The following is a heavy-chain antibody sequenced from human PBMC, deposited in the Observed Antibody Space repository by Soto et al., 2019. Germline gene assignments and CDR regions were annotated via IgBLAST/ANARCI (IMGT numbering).Heavy chain of an antibody. CDR2: ISYDESNK. V-gene: IGHV3-30-3*01. Sequence: GGSLRLSCAASGFTFSDAWMNWVRQAPGKGLEWVSSISYDESNKYYTDSVKGRFTISRDNSKNTLFLQMNSLRAEDTAVYYCARDYLRVSGYYYGMAVWGQGTTVTVSS. CDR1: GFTFSDAW. D-gene: IGHD2-15*01. CDR3: ARDYLRVSGYYYGMAV. J-gene: IGHJ6*02.